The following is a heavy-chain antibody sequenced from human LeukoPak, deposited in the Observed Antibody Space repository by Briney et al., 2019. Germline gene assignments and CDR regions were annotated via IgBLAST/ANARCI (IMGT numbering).Heavy chain of an antibody. CDR2: IYWGDDK. CDR3: AHRSRAYSYPWFLGVFDY. D-gene: IGHD5-18*01. Sequence: SGPTLVNPTQILTLTCTFSGFSLSTNGVSVVWIRQPPREALEWHALIYWGDDKRYSPSLKSRLTIIQDTYKNQVVLTLPNMDPVDTATYYCAHRSRAYSYPWFLGVFDYWGQGSVVTVSS. CDR1: GFSLSTNGVS. V-gene: IGHV2-5*02. J-gene: IGHJ4*02.